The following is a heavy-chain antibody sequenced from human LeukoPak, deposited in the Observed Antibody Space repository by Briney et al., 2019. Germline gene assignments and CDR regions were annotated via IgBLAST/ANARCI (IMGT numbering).Heavy chain of an antibody. D-gene: IGHD1-26*01. Sequence: GGSLRLSCAASGFTFSDNYMSWIRQAPGKGLEWVSAISGSGGSTYYADSVKGRFTISRDNSKNTLYLQMNSLRAEDTAVYYCAKDRWELRGLYYFDYWGQGTLVTVSS. CDR3: AKDRWELRGLYYFDY. CDR2: ISGSGGST. V-gene: IGHV3-23*01. J-gene: IGHJ4*02. CDR1: GFTFSDNY.